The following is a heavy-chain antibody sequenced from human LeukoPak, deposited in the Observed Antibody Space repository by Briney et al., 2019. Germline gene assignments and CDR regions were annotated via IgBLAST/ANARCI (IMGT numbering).Heavy chain of an antibody. V-gene: IGHV3-23*01. CDR1: GFIFNNYG. J-gene: IGHJ5*02. D-gene: IGHD3-22*01. Sequence: GGSLRLSCAASGFIFNNYGLIWVRQAPGKGLEWVSAISNDGGGTQYADFVKGRFTISRDNSKHMLFLQMNSLRAEDTALYYCAKGSSGYFADLWGQGTLVTVSS. CDR3: AKGSSGYFADL. CDR2: ISNDGGGT.